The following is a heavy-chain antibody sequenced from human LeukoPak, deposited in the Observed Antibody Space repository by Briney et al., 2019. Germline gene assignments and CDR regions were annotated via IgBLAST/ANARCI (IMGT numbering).Heavy chain of an antibody. CDR1: GFTFSNYG. Sequence: GGSLRLSCAASGFTFSNYGMHWVRQAPGKGLEWVSAISGSGGSTWYADSVKGRFTISRDNSKNTLYMQMNSLRVEDTAVYYCAKGGFCSAGSCYGGFDPWGQGTLVTVSS. CDR2: ISGSGGST. V-gene: IGHV3-23*01. CDR3: AKGGFCSAGSCYGGFDP. D-gene: IGHD2-15*01. J-gene: IGHJ5*02.